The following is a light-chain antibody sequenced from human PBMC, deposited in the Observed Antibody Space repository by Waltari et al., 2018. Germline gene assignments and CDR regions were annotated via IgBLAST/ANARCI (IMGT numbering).Light chain of an antibody. CDR3: MQSLHAPRT. CDR2: LAF. CDR1: QSLLHSNGNTY. J-gene: IGKJ1*01. Sequence: IVMTQSPLSLPVTPGEPASISCRSGQSLLHSNGNTYLDWYLQKPGQSPRLLISLAFNRASGVPDRFSGSGSGTAVTLQISRVEAEDVGVYYCMQSLHAPRTFGQGTKLEIK. V-gene: IGKV2-28*01.